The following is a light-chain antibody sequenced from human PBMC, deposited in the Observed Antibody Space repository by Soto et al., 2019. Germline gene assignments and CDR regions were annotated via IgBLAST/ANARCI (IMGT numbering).Light chain of an antibody. V-gene: IGKV3-20*01. CDR3: QQYGSSLVT. J-gene: IGKJ2*01. CDR2: GAS. CDR1: QSVSSSY. Sequence: EIVLTQSPGTLSLSPGERATLSCRASQSVSSSYLAWYQQKPGQAPRLLIYGASSRVTGIPDRFSGSGSGTDFTLTISRLEPEDFAVYYCQQYGSSLVTFGQGTK.